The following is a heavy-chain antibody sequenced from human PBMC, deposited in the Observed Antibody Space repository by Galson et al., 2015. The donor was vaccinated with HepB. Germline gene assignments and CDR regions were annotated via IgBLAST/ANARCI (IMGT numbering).Heavy chain of an antibody. J-gene: IGHJ6*03. CDR1: GFTFNNYG. V-gene: IGHV3-30*18. Sequence: SLRLSCAASGFTFNNYGMHWVRQAPGKGLEWVAVISYDGTKKYYADSVKGRFTISRDNSKNTLYLQMNSLRPEDTAVYYCAKGIYYDYPPHYYYMDVWGKGTTVTVSS. CDR2: ISYDGTKK. CDR3: AKGIYYDYPPHYYYMDV. D-gene: IGHD3-22*01.